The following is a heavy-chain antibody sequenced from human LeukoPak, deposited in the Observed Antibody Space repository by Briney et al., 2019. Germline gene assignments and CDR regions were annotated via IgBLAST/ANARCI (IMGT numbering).Heavy chain of an antibody. Sequence: PSETLSLTCTVSGGSIRSSYYYWGWIRQPPGKGLEWIGSIYDSGSTYYNPSLKSRVSISVDTSKNQFSLKLNSVTAADTALYYRARQSTIAAARIDPWGQGTLVTVSS. J-gene: IGHJ5*02. CDR3: ARQSTIAAARIDP. CDR2: IYDSGST. D-gene: IGHD6-25*01. V-gene: IGHV4-39*01. CDR1: GGSIRSSYYY.